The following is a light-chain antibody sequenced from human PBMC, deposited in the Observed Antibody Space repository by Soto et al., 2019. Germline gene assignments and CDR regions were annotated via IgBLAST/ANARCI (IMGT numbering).Light chain of an antibody. Sequence: ETVMTQSPATLSVSPGDRATLSCRASQYVSNNLAWYQQRPGQAPRLLIYGASTRATGVPSRFSGSGSGTEFTLSISSLQSEDFAVYFCQQYNNWPPITFGQGTRLEIK. CDR1: QYVSNN. CDR3: QQYNNWPPIT. J-gene: IGKJ5*01. CDR2: GAS. V-gene: IGKV3-15*01.